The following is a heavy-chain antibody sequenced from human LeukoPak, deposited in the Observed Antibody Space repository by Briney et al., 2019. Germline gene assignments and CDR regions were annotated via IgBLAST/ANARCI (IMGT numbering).Heavy chain of an antibody. CDR3: ARPAYGGGPDAFDI. Sequence: SETLSLTCAVYGGSFSGYYWSWIRQPPGKGLEWIGEINHSGSTNYNPSLKSRVTISVDTSKNQFSLKLSSVTAADTAVYYCARPAYGGGPDAFDIWGQGTMVTVSS. J-gene: IGHJ3*02. V-gene: IGHV4-34*01. CDR1: GGSFSGYY. CDR2: INHSGST. D-gene: IGHD4-23*01.